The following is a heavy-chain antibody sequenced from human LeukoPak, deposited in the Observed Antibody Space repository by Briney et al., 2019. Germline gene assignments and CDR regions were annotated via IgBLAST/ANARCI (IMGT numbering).Heavy chain of an antibody. Sequence: SETLSLTCTVSGGSISSYYWSWIRQPPGKGLEWIGYIYYSGSTNYNPSLKSRVTISVDTSKNQFSLKLSSVTAADTAVYYCARFTDEYYYDSSGYYFDYWGQGTLVTVSP. V-gene: IGHV4-59*08. D-gene: IGHD3-22*01. CDR2: IYYSGST. J-gene: IGHJ4*02. CDR3: ARFTDEYYYDSSGYYFDY. CDR1: GGSISSYY.